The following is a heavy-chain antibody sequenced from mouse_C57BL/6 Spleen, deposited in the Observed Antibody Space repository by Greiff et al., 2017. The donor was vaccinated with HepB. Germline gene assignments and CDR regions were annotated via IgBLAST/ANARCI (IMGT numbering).Heavy chain of an antibody. D-gene: IGHD1-1*01. J-gene: IGHJ3*01. Sequence: VQLQQSGPELVKPGASVKISCKASGYTFTDYYMNWVKQSHGKSLEWIGDINPNNGGTSYNQKFKGKATLTVDKSSSTAYMELRSLTSEDSAVYYCARPSFITTVVAPFAYWGQGTLVTVSA. CDR2: INPNNGGT. V-gene: IGHV1-26*01. CDR3: ARPSFITTVVAPFAY. CDR1: GYTFTDYY.